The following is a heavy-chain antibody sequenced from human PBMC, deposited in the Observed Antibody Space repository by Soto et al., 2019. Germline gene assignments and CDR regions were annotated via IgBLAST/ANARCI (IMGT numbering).Heavy chain of an antibody. V-gene: IGHV3-7*01. CDR3: GGGRAFDF. CDR2: IKQDGSQQ. CDR1: GFTFSNYW. Sequence: GGSLRLSCAASGFTFSNYWMNWVRQAPGKGLEWVANIKQDGSQQYYLDSVKGRFPVSRDNAKSSLYLQMDSLRADDTAVYYCGGGRAFDFWGEGTLVTVSS. J-gene: IGHJ4*02.